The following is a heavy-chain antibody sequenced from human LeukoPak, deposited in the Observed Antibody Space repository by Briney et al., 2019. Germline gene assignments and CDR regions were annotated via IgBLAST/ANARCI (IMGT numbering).Heavy chain of an antibody. CDR1: GFTFSSYD. Sequence: GGSLRLSCAASGFTFSSYDMHWVRQASGKGLEWVAVISYDGRNKYYADSVKGRFTISRDNSKNTLYLQMNSLRAEDTALYYCANKGSSDWRFDYWGQGTLVTVSP. J-gene: IGHJ4*02. CDR2: ISYDGRNK. CDR3: ANKGSSDWRFDY. D-gene: IGHD6-19*01. V-gene: IGHV3-30*18.